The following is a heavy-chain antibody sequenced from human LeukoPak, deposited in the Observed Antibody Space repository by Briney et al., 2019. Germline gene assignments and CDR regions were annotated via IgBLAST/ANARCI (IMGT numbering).Heavy chain of an antibody. V-gene: IGHV3-53*01. CDR1: GXTVSTNF. CDR3: ASLSSGYYSPFDY. CDR2: IYTSGST. D-gene: IGHD3-22*01. Sequence: GGSLRLSWGAAGXTVSTNFMGWVRQPPGKGLEWVSVIYTSGSTYYADSVKGRFTISRDSSKNTLFLQMSSLRAEDTALYYCASLSSGYYSPFDYWGQGTLVTVSS. J-gene: IGHJ4*02.